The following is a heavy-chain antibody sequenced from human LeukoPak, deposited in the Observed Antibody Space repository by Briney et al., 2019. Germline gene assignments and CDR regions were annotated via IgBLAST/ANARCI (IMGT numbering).Heavy chain of an antibody. Sequence: GGSLRLSCAASGFTFSSYSMNWVRQAPGKGLEWVSYISSSSSTIYYADSVKGRFTISRDNAKNSLYLQMNSLGAEDTAVYYCASTLRAIRFLEWLPTGPFDYWGQGTLVTVSS. CDR3: ASTLRAIRFLEWLPTGPFDY. CDR2: ISSSSSTI. CDR1: GFTFSSYS. D-gene: IGHD3-3*01. V-gene: IGHV3-48*04. J-gene: IGHJ4*02.